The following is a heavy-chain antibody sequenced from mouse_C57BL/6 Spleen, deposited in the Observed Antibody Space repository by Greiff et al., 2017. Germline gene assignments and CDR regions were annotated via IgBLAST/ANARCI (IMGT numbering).Heavy chain of an antibody. V-gene: IGHV5-16*01. D-gene: IGHD1-2*01. CDR2: INYDGSST. CDR1: GFTFSDSY. CDR3: ARTARYFDY. J-gene: IGHJ2*01. Sequence: DVKLVESEGGLVQPGSSMKLSCTASGFTFSDSYMAWVRQVPEKGLEWVANINYDGSSTYYLDSLKSRFIISRDNAKNILYLQMSSLKSEDTATYYCARTARYFDYWGQGTTLTVSS.